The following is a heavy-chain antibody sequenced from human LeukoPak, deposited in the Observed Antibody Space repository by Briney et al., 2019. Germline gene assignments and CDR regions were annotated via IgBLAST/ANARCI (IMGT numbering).Heavy chain of an antibody. CDR2: ISSSSSYI. V-gene: IGHV3-21*01. CDR3: ARAYCSGGSCYPFDY. CDR1: GFTLSSYY. D-gene: IGHD2-15*01. J-gene: IGHJ4*02. Sequence: GGSLRLSCAASGFTLSSYYMNWVRQAPGKGLEWVSSISSSSSYIYYADSVEGRFTISRDTAKNSLYLQMNSLRAEDTAVYYCARAYCSGGSCYPFDYWGQGTLVTVSS.